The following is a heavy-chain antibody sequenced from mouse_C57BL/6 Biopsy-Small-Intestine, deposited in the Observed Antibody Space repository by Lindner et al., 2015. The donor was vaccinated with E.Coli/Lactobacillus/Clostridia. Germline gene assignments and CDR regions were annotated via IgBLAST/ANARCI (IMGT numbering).Heavy chain of an antibody. D-gene: IGHD2-4*01. CDR3: ARGVGLRFLEWLHSDSRALDP. CDR2: INPKSGGT. J-gene: IGHJ4*01. Sequence: SVKVSCKASGYTFTDYHMHWVRQAPGQGLEWMGWINPKSGGTNYAQKFQGRVTMTRDTSIMTAYLELSSLRSEDTAVYYCARGVGLRFLEWLHSDSRALDPWGQGTLVTVSS. V-gene: IGHV1-18*01. CDR1: GYTFTDYH.